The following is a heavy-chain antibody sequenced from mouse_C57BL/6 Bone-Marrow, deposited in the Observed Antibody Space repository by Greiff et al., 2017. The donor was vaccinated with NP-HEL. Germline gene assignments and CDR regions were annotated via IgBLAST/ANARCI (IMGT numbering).Heavy chain of an antibody. CDR2: INYDGSST. Sequence: EVQVVESEGGLVQPGSSMKLSCTASGFTFSDYYMAWVRQVPEKGLEWVANINYDGSSTYYLDSLKSRFIISRDNAKNILYLQMSSLKSEDTATYYCARDYYGCSYWYFDVWGTGTPVTVSA. V-gene: IGHV5-16*01. D-gene: IGHD1-1*01. CDR1: GFTFSDYY. CDR3: ARDYYGCSYWYFDV. J-gene: IGHJ1*03.